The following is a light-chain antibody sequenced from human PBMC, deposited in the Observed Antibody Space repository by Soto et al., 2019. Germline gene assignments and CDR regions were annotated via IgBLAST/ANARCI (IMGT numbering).Light chain of an antibody. V-gene: IGLV4-69*01. CDR1: SGHSSYA. J-gene: IGLJ3*02. CDR2: VNSDGSH. CDR3: QTWGTGTWV. Sequence: QAVLTQSPSASASLGASVKLTCTLSSGHSSYAIAWHQQQPEKGPRYLMKVNSDGSHNKGDGISDRFSGSSSGAERYLTISSLQSEDEADYYCQTWGTGTWVFGGGTKVTVL.